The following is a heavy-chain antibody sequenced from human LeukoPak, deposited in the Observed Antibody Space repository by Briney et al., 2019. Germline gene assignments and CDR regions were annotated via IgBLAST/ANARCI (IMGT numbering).Heavy chain of an antibody. Sequence: PSETLSLTCTVSGGSISSSSYYWGWIRQPPGKGLEWIGSIYYSGSTYYNPSLKSRVTISVDTSKNQFSLKLSSVTAADTAVYYCASSVLWELEEVNCFDPWGQGTLVTVSS. CDR3: ASSVLWELEEVNCFDP. J-gene: IGHJ5*02. V-gene: IGHV4-39*07. D-gene: IGHD1-26*01. CDR1: GGSISSSSYY. CDR2: IYYSGST.